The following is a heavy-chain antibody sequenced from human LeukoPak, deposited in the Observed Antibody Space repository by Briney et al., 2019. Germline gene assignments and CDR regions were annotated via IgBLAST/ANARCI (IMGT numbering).Heavy chain of an antibody. CDR2: ISSSGSNM. CDR3: SGQYSSSSVVDY. Sequence: GGSLRLSCAASGFSFSSYEMNWVRQAPGKGLEWVSYISSSGSNMYSADSVKGRFTISRDNAKNSLYLQMNSLRAEDTAIYYCSGQYSSSSVVDYWGQGTLVTVSS. D-gene: IGHD6-6*01. CDR1: GFSFSSYE. J-gene: IGHJ4*02. V-gene: IGHV3-48*03.